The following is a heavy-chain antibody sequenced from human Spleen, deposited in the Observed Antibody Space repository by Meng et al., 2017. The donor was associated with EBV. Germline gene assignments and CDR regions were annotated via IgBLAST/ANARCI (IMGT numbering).Heavy chain of an antibody. J-gene: IGHJ4*02. Sequence: QVQGVGSGAGVVQPGRSLSLSCAASGFTFISYAMHWVRQAPAQGLEWVAMISYDGDIKNYADSVKGRFTISRDNSKNTLYLQMNGLRPEDTAVYYCASPGHYAEPPYWGQGTLVTVSS. CDR1: GFTFISYA. CDR2: ISYDGDIK. D-gene: IGHD4-17*01. V-gene: IGHV3-30-3*01. CDR3: ASPGHYAEPPY.